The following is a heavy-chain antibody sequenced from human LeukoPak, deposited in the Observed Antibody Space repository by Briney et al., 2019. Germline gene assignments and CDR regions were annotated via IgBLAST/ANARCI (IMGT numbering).Heavy chain of an antibody. CDR1: GFTFSTYI. CDR3: ARANSITIFGVISPVDY. CDR2: IGTSTSYI. Sequence: GGSLRLSCAASGFTFSTYIMNWVRQTPGKGLEWVSSIGTSTSYIYYADSVKGRFTISRDNAKNSLYLEMNSLRAEDTAVYYCARANSITIFGVISPVDYWGQGTLVTVSS. V-gene: IGHV3-21*01. J-gene: IGHJ4*02. D-gene: IGHD3-3*01.